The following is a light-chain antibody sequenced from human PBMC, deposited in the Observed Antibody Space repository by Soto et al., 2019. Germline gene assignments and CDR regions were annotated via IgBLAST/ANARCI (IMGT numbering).Light chain of an antibody. CDR3: QQYGNSRWT. Sequence: DIVLTQSPGTLSLSTGESGTLSCRASQSVVSIYLAWYQQKPGQAPRLLIYGISRRATGIPDRFSGSGSGTDFTLTINRLEPEDFAVYYCQQYGNSRWTFGQGTKVDIK. CDR1: QSVVSIY. CDR2: GIS. V-gene: IGKV3-20*01. J-gene: IGKJ1*01.